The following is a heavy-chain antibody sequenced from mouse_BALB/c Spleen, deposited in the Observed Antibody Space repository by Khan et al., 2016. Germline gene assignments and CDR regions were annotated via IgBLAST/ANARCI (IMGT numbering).Heavy chain of an antibody. D-gene: IGHD2-12*01. Sequence: QIQLVESGPELKKPGETVKISCKASGYTFTNYGMNWVKQAPGKGLKWMGWINTYTGEPTFAADFKGRFAFSLETSASTAYLQINNLKNEDMATYFCARTDYSCGYFDVWGAGTTVTVSS. V-gene: IGHV9-1*02. CDR1: GYTFTNYG. CDR2: INTYTGEP. J-gene: IGHJ1*01. CDR3: ARTDYSCGYFDV.